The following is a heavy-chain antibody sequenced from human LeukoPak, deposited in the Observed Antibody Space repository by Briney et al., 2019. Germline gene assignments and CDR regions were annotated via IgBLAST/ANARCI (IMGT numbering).Heavy chain of an antibody. CDR3: AKDIYRPTGKWFGVPGDY. CDR2: ISYDGSNK. D-gene: IGHD3-10*01. J-gene: IGHJ4*02. V-gene: IGHV3-30*18. CDR1: GFTFSSYG. Sequence: GGSLRLSCAASGFTFSSYGMHWGRQAPGKGREGGAVISYDGSNKYYADSVKGRFTISRDNSKNTLYLQMNSLRAEDTAVYYCAKDIYRPTGKWFGVPGDYWGQGTLVTVSS.